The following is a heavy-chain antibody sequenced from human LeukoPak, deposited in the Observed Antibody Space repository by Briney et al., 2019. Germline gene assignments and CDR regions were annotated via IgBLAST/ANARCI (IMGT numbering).Heavy chain of an antibody. CDR3: ARDVDYYDIVTGYYQHFGMDV. CDR2: VYSGGST. D-gene: IGHD3-9*01. CDR1: GVTVSSKD. V-gene: IGHV3-53*01. J-gene: IGHJ6*02. Sequence: PGGSLRLSCAASGVTVSSKDMSWVRQAPGKGLEWVSTVYSGGSTYYADPVKGRSTISRDNSKNTLFLQMNSLRAEDTAVYYCARDVDYYDIVTGYYQHFGMDVWGQGTTVTVSS.